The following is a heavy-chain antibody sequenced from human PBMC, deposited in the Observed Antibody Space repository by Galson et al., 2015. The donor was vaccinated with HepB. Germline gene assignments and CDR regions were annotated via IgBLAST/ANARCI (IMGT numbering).Heavy chain of an antibody. CDR1: GFTFSSYA. CDR3: ARDGVAAPGFDY. CDR2: ISYDGSNK. V-gene: IGHV3-30-3*01. Sequence: SLRLSCAASGFTFSSYAMHWVRQAPGKGLEWVAVISYDGSNKYYADSVKGRFTISRDNSKNTLYLQMNSLRAEDTAVYYCARDGVAAPGFDYWGQGTLVTVSP. J-gene: IGHJ4*02. D-gene: IGHD6-6*01.